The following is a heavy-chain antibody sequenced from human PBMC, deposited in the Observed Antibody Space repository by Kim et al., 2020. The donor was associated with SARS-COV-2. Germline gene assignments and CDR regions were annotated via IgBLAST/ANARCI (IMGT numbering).Heavy chain of an antibody. J-gene: IGHJ5*02. V-gene: IGHV1-69*13. D-gene: IGHD3-3*01. CDR2: IIPIFGTA. CDR1: GGTFSSYA. Sequence: SVKVSCKASGGTFSSYAISWVRQAPGQGLEWMGGIIPIFGTANYAQKFQGRVTITADESTSTAYMELSSLRSEDTAVYYCARGRGIFGVVIMKFDPWGQGTLVTVSS. CDR3: ARGRGIFGVVIMKFDP.